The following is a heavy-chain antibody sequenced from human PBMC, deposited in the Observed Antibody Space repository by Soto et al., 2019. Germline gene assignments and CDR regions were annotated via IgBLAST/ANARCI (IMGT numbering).Heavy chain of an antibody. CDR3: AIASIAAAGTHPYYYYYYGMDV. V-gene: IGHV1-2*02. CDR2: INPNSGGT. J-gene: IGHJ6*02. Sequence: ASVEVSCKXSGYTFTGYYMHWVRQAPGQGLEWMGWINPNSGGTNYAQKFQGRVTMTRDTSISTAYMELSRLRSDDTAVYYCAIASIAAAGTHPYYYYYYGMDVWGQGTTVTVSS. D-gene: IGHD6-13*01. CDR1: GYTFTGYY.